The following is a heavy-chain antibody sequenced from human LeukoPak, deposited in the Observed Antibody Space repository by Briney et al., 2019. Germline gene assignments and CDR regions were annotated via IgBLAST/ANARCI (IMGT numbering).Heavy chain of an antibody. CDR3: AKDLGLRLGELSPGPNWFDP. CDR2: ISGSGGST. CDR1: GFTFSSYA. V-gene: IGHV3-23*01. D-gene: IGHD3-16*02. Sequence: GGSLRLSCAASGFTFSSYAMSWVCQAPGKGLEWVSAISGSGGSTYYADSVKGRFTISRDNSKNTLYLQMNSLRAEDTAVYYCAKDLGLRLGELSPGPNWFDPWGQGTLVTVSS. J-gene: IGHJ5*02.